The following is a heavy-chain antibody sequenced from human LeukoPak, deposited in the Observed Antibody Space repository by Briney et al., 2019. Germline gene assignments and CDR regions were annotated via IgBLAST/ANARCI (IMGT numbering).Heavy chain of an antibody. J-gene: IGHJ6*03. V-gene: IGHV3-48*01. CDR2: IGTSSTTI. CDR3: ARFAAGGSYYYYMDV. Sequence: GGSLRLSCAASGFTFSTYVMSWVRQPPGKGLEWVSNIGTSSTTIYYADSVKGRFTISRDNAKNSLYLQMNSLRADDTAVYYCARFAAGGSYYYYMDVWGKGTTVTVSS. D-gene: IGHD6-25*01. CDR1: GFTFSTYV.